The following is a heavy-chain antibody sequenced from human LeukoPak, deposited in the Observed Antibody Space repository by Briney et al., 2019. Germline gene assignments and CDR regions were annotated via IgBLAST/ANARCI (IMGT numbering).Heavy chain of an antibody. CDR1: GFTFSTYD. D-gene: IGHD6-13*01. J-gene: IGHJ4*02. Sequence: GGSLRLSCAASGFTFSTYDIHWVRQATGKGLEWVSAIDSAGDTYYPGSVKGRFTISRENAKNSLYLQMNILRAVDTAVYYCARVAAGGKGFDYWGQGTLVTVSS. CDR2: IDSAGDT. V-gene: IGHV3-13*01. CDR3: ARVAAGGKGFDY.